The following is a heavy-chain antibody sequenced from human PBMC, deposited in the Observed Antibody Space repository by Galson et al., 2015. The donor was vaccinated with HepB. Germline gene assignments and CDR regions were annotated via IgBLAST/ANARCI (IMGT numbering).Heavy chain of an antibody. D-gene: IGHD2-2*02. CDR3: ARDLWGYCSSTSCYIGGTDV. J-gene: IGHJ6*02. V-gene: IGHV1-69*04. Sequence: SVKVSCKASGGTFSSYAISWVRQAPGQGLEWMGRIIPILGIANYAQKFQGRVTITADKSTSTAYMELSSLRSEDMAVYYCARDLWGYCSSTSCYIGGTDVWGQGTTVTVSS. CDR1: GGTFSSYA. CDR2: IIPILGIA.